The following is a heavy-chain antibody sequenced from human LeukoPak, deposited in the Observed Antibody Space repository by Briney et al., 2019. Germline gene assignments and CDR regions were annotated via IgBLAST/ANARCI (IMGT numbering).Heavy chain of an antibody. Sequence: ASVKISCKRSGVKFNVYDILWVRQAPGHGLDYVGWISTYTGRANYAQKFQGRVSMVTDTYTTPAYLELTNLTSSDTGLYYCARADGTNSGTNAFDVWGLGTLVTVAS. J-gene: IGHJ3*01. D-gene: IGHD4-23*01. CDR2: ISTYTGRA. V-gene: IGHV1-18*01. CDR1: GVKFNVYD. CDR3: ARADGTNSGTNAFDV.